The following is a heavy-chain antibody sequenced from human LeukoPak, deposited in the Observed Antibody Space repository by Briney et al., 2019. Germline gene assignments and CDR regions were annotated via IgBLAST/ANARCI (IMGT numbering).Heavy chain of an antibody. J-gene: IGHJ4*02. Sequence: ASAKVSCKASGYTFTSYYMHWVRQAPGQGLEWMGIINPSGGSTSYAQKFQGRVTMTRDMSTSTVYMELSSLRSEDTAVYYCARVGPYYYDSSGYREPSYYFDYWGQGTLVTVSS. CDR1: GYTFTSYY. CDR2: INPSGGST. V-gene: IGHV1-46*01. CDR3: ARVGPYYYDSSGYREPSYYFDY. D-gene: IGHD3-22*01.